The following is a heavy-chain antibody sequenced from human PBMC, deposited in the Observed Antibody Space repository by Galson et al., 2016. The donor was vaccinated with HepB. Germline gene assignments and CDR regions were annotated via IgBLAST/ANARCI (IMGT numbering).Heavy chain of an antibody. J-gene: IGHJ6*02. CDR2: ISYDGSNK. CDR3: AKDGYRGSYRDYYGMDV. V-gene: IGHV3-30*18. Sequence: LRLSCAASGFTFSTYGMHWVCQAPGKGLEWVAVISYDGSNKKYADSVKGRFTISRDTSKNTLYLQMNSLTAEDTAVYFCAKDGYRGSYRDYYGMDVWGQGTTVTVSS. D-gene: IGHD1-26*01. CDR1: GFTFSTYG.